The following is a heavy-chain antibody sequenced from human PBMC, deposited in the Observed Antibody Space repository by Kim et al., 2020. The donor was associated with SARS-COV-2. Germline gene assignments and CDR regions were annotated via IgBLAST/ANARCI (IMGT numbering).Heavy chain of an antibody. V-gene: IGHV3-72*01. CDR2: SRNKANSYTT. Sequence: GGSLRLSCAASGFTFSDQYIDWVRQAPGKGLEWVGRSRNKANSYTTEYAASVKGRFTTTRDESKNSVYLQMNSLKTEDTAGYYCARILTRGGYFYDFWGQGTLVTVSS. CDR3: ARILTRGGYFYDF. CDR1: GFTFSDQY. D-gene: IGHD2-15*01. J-gene: IGHJ4*02.